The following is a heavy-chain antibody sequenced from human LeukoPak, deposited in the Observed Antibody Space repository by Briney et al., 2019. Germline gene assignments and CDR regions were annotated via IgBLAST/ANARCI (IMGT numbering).Heavy chain of an antibody. CDR2: INHRGTT. CDR3: ARHVGFRENDAFDV. J-gene: IGHJ3*01. V-gene: IGHV4-34*01. CDR1: GGSFNVYF. Sequence: KASETLSLTCAVYGGSFNVYFWSWIRQPPGKGLEWIGEINHRGTTNHNPSLKTRVTISVDTSKNQLSLKLNSATAADTAVYYCARHVGFRENDAFDVWGQGTMVTVSS. D-gene: IGHD3-10*01.